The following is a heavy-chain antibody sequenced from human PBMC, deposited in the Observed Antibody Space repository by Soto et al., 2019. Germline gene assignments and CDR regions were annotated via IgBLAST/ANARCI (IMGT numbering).Heavy chain of an antibody. D-gene: IGHD5-12*01. CDR3: ARHDARGDGRSGYEIRLDG. V-gene: IGHV3-66*04. Sequence: GGSMRLSCAASGFTVSSKYMTWVRQAPGKGLEWVSLIQSGGTTYYADSVKGRFTISRDTSENTLHLQMDSLRVEDTAVYYCARHDARGDGRSGYEIRLDGWVKGTRVTVAS. J-gene: IGHJ6*04. CDR2: IQSGGTT. CDR1: GFTVSSKY.